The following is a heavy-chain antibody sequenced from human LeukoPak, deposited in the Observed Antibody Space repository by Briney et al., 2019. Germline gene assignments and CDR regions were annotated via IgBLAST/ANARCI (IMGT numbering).Heavy chain of an antibody. CDR2: FDPEDGET. CDR3: ACRDGYNWDY. D-gene: IGHD5-24*01. CDR1: GYTLTELS. V-gene: IGHV1-24*01. J-gene: IGHJ4*02. Sequence: ASVKVSCKVSGYTLTELSMHWVRQAPGKGLEWMGGFDPEDGETIYAQKFQGRVTMTEDTSTDTAYMELRSLRSEDAAVYYCACRDGYNWDYWGQGTLVTVSS.